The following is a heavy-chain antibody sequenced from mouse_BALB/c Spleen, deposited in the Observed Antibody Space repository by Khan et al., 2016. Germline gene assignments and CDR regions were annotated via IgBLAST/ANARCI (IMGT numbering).Heavy chain of an antibody. J-gene: IGHJ3*01. D-gene: IGHD1-1*01. CDR2: INTKTGEP. CDR1: GYTFTNYG. V-gene: IGHV9-3*02. CDR3: AEDYYGSNWFAY. Sequence: QIRLVQSGPELKKPGETVKISCKASGYTFTNYGMNWVKQAPGKGLKWMGWINTKTGEPTYAEKFKGRFAFSLETSASTASLQIKNLKNEGTATYFCAEDYYGSNWFAYWGQGTLFTVSA.